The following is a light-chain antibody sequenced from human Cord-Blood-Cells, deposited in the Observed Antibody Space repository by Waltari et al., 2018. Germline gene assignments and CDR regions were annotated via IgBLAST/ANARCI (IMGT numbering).Light chain of an antibody. CDR1: SSNIGAGYD. CDR3: QSYDSSLNVV. J-gene: IGLJ2*01. Sequence: QSVLTQPPSVSGAPGQRVTISCTGSSSNIGAGYDVHWYQQLPGTAPKLLIYGNIKRPSGVPDRFSGSKSGTSASRAITGLQAEDEADYYCQSYDSSLNVVFGGGTKLTVL. CDR2: GNI. V-gene: IGLV1-40*01.